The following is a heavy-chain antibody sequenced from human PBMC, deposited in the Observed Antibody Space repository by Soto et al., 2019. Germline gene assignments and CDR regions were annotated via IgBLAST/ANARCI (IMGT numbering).Heavy chain of an antibody. Sequence: PGGSLRLSCTASGFTFSDYYMSWIRQAPGKGLEWLAYISGSGSTTYYTDSVKGRFAISRDNARTSLYLQINSLRVEDSAVYYCARSSLTYFEFWGQGTLVTVPQ. J-gene: IGHJ4*02. CDR3: ARSSLTYFEF. CDR1: GFTFSDYY. CDR2: ISGSGSTT. V-gene: IGHV3-11*01.